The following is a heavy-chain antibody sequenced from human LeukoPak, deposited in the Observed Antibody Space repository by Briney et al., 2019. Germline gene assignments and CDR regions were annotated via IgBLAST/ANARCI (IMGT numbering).Heavy chain of an antibody. D-gene: IGHD1-26*01. CDR1: GFTFSSYA. CDR3: ATSAGGSYYTPFDY. V-gene: IGHV3-64*01. J-gene: IGHJ4*02. CDR2: ISSNGGST. Sequence: GGSLRLSCAASGFTFSSYAMHWVRQAPGKGLEYVSAISSNGGSTYYANSVKGRFTISRDNSKNTLYLQMGSLRAEDMAVYYCATSAGGSYYTPFDYWGQGTLVTVSS.